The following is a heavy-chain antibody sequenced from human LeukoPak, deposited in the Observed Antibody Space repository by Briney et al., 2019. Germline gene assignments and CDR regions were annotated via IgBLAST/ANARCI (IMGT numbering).Heavy chain of an antibody. CDR3: ARDLGSITIFGVVKGWFDP. CDR2: INSDGSNT. CDR1: GFTFSSYW. J-gene: IGHJ5*02. Sequence: GGSLRLSCAASGFTFSSYWMHWVRHAPGKGLVWVSRINSDGSNTNYADSVKGRFTISRDNAKNTLYLQMNSLRAEDTAVYYCARDLGSITIFGVVKGWFDPWGQGTLVTVSS. D-gene: IGHD3-3*01. V-gene: IGHV3-74*01.